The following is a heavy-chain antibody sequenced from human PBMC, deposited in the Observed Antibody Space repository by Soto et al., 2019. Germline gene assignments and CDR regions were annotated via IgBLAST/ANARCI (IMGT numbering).Heavy chain of an antibody. CDR3: ARVGPEGY. Sequence: QVQLVESGGGVVQPGRSLRLSCAASGFTFSSYAMHWVRQAPGKGLEWVAVISYDGSNKYYADSVKGRFTISRDNSKNTLYLQMNSLRAEDTAVYYCARVGPEGYWGQGTLVTVSS. CDR1: GFTFSSYA. V-gene: IGHV3-30-3*01. CDR2: ISYDGSNK. J-gene: IGHJ4*02.